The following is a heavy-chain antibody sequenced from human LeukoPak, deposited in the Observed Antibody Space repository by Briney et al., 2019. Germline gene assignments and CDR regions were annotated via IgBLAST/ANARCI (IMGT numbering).Heavy chain of an antibody. CDR2: IIPIFGTA. J-gene: IGHJ4*02. CDR1: GGTFSSYA. Sequence: VASVKVSCKASGGTFSSYAISWVRQAPGQGLEWMGGIIPIFGTANYALKFQGRVTITADESTSTAYMELSSLRSEDTAVYYCARVRERLGPVGPFDYWGQGTLVTVSS. V-gene: IGHV1-69*13. D-gene: IGHD1-1*01. CDR3: ARVRERLGPVGPFDY.